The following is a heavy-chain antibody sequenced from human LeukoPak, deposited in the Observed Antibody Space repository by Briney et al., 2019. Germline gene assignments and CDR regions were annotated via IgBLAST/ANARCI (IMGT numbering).Heavy chain of an antibody. Sequence: PSQTLSLTCTVSGGSISSGGYYWSWIRQPPGKGLEWIGSMSYSGSAYYNPSLKSRVTISVDTSKNQFSLKLRSVTAADTAVYYCARQWLDWYFDLWGRDTLVTVSS. D-gene: IGHD5-24*01. CDR1: GGSISSGGYY. V-gene: IGHV4-39*01. CDR2: MSYSGSA. CDR3: ARQWLDWYFDL. J-gene: IGHJ2*01.